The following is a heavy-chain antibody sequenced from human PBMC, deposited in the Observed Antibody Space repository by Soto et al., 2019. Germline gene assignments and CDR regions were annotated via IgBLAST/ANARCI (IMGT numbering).Heavy chain of an antibody. CDR2: ISSGGST. J-gene: IGHJ4*02. CDR1: GFTVSSNY. CDR3: AKDRLAGNFDY. Sequence: GGSLRLSCAASGFTVSSNYMSWVRQAPGKGLEWVSVISSGGSTYYADSVKGRFTISRDNSKNTLYLQMNGLRAEDTAVYYCAKDRLAGNFDYWGQGTQVTVSS. V-gene: IGHV3-66*01.